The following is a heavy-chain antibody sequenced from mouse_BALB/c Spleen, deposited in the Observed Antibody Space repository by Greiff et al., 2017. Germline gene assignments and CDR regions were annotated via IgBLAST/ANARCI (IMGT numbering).Heavy chain of an antibody. CDR3: ASPTGIDWYFDV. CDR2: ISSGGSYT. D-gene: IGHD4-1*02. Sequence: EVKLVESGGDLVKPGGSLKLSCAASGFTFSSYGMSWVRQTPDKRLEWVATISSGGSYTYYPDSVKGRFTISRDNAKNTLYLQMSSLKSEDTAMYYCASPTGIDWYFDVWGAGTTVTVSS. J-gene: IGHJ1*01. V-gene: IGHV5-6*01. CDR1: GFTFSSYG.